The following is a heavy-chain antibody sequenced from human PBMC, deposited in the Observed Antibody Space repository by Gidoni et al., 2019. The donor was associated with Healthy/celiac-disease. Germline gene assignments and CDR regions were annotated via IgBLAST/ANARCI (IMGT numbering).Heavy chain of an antibody. CDR1: GFTFSSYA. Sequence: QVQLVESGGGVVQPGRSLRLSCAASGFTFSSYAMHWVRQAPGKGLEWVAVISYDGSNKYYADSVKGRFTISRDNSKNTLYLQMNSLRAEDTAVYYCARDLVLRFLEWFQPYYYYYYGMDVWGQGTTVTVSS. CDR2: ISYDGSNK. V-gene: IGHV3-30-3*01. D-gene: IGHD3-3*01. CDR3: ARDLVLRFLEWFQPYYYYYYGMDV. J-gene: IGHJ6*02.